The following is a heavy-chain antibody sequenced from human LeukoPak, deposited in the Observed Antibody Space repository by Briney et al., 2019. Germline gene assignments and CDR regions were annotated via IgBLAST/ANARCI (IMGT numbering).Heavy chain of an antibody. CDR3: ARGRNLRVYFDI. Sequence: SETLSLTCSVSGDSINNGSYYWTWLRQPAGKSLEWIGRVYSRGSPNYNSSLKSRVSISIDTSRNQVSLRLSSMTAADTAVYYCARGRNLRVYFDIWGQGTMVTVSS. CDR2: VYSRGSP. D-gene: IGHD1-14*01. CDR1: GDSINNGSYY. V-gene: IGHV4-61*02. J-gene: IGHJ3*02.